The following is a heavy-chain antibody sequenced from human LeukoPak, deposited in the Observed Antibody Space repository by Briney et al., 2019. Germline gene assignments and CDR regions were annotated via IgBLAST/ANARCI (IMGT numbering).Heavy chain of an antibody. D-gene: IGHD6-19*01. CDR2: IYTSGST. Sequence: TPSETLSLTCAVSGASISGNHWSWIRQPAGKGLEWIGRIYTSGSTNYNPSLKSRVTMSVDTSKNQFSLKLSSVTTADTAVYYCARCWGTYSSGWYNWFDPWGQGTLVTVSS. CDR1: GASISGNH. CDR3: ARCWGTYSSGWYNWFDP. V-gene: IGHV4-4*07. J-gene: IGHJ5*02.